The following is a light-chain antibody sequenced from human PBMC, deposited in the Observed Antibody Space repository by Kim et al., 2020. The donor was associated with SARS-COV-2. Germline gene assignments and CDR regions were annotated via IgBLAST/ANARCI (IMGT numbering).Light chain of an antibody. CDR2: QDR. J-gene: IGLJ3*02. CDR1: EVGDKY. V-gene: IGLV3-1*01. Sequence: VSPGQTATIACSGDEVGDKYTNWYQQKPGQSPVLVIYQDRKRPSGIPERFSGSNSGNTATLTISGTQTMDEGDYYCQAWDSSAGGVFGGGTKLTVL. CDR3: QAWDSSAGGV.